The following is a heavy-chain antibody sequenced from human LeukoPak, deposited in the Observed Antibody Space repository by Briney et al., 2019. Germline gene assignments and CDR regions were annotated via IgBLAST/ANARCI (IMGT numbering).Heavy chain of an antibody. CDR3: AKHQSELLPWFDP. D-gene: IGHD1-26*01. J-gene: IGHJ5*02. CDR1: GFTFSRYA. CDR2: ISGGAGST. V-gene: IGHV3-23*01. Sequence: GGSLRLSCAASGFTFSRYAMSWVRQAPGKGLEWVSAISGGAGSTYYADSVKGRFTISRDNSKNTLYLQMNSLRAEDTAVYYCAKHQSELLPWFDPWGQGTLVTVSS.